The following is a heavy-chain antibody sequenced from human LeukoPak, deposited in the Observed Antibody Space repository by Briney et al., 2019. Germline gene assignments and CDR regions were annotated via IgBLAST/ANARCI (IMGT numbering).Heavy chain of an antibody. V-gene: IGHV3-23*01. CDR1: GFTFSDFA. CDR2: VSGSGFST. J-gene: IGHJ6*03. CDR3: AKTWAAGGVRYYYMDV. D-gene: IGHD6-13*01. Sequence: GGSLRLSCAASGFTFSDFAMAWVRQAPGKGLEWVSTVSGSGFSTYYADSVKGRFTVSRDNSENTLYLQMNSLRAEDAAVYYCAKTWAAGGVRYYYMDVWGKGTTVTVSS.